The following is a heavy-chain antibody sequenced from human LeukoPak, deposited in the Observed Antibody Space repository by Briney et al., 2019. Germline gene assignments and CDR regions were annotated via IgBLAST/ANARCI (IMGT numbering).Heavy chain of an antibody. CDR3: AKDREAYGSGSYGDY. CDR1: GFTFSSYA. D-gene: IGHD3-10*01. V-gene: IGHV3-23*01. Sequence: GGSLRLSCAASGFTFSSYAMSWVRQAPGKGLEWVSAISGSGGSTYYADSVKGRFTISRDNSKNTLYLQMNSLRAEDTAVYYCAKDREAYGSGSYGDYWGQGTLVTVSS. J-gene: IGHJ4*02. CDR2: ISGSGGST.